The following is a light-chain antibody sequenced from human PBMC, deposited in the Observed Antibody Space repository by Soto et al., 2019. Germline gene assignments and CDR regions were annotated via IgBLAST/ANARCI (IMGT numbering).Light chain of an antibody. CDR1: QNVISN. J-gene: IGKJ1*01. CDR3: QQYYEWPRGT. Sequence: IVMTQSPGTLSVSPGERATLSCRASQNVISNLAWYQQRPGQAPRLLIYSASTRATGIPARFSGSGSGTEFTLTISSLQSGDAAVYYCQQYYEWPRGTFGQGTKVDIK. V-gene: IGKV3-15*01. CDR2: SAS.